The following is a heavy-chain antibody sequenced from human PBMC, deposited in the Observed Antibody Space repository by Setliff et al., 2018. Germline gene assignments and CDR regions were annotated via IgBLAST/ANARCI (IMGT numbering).Heavy chain of an antibody. CDR2: TIPVFGTT. D-gene: IGHD3-22*01. J-gene: IGHJ6*03. V-gene: IGHV1-69*05. CDR1: GGTFSSYG. CDR3: AREGVDSRSSTDYRYYMDV. Sequence: GASVKVSCKASGGTFSSYGISWVRQAPGQGLEWMGGTIPVFGTTDYAQKFQGRVTIMTDESTSTAYMELSSLTSEDTDVYYCAREGVDSRSSTDYRYYMDVWGKGTTVTVSS.